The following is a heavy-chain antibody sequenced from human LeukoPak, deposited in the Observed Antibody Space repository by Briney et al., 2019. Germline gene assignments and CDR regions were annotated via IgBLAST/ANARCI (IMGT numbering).Heavy chain of an antibody. CDR3: ARAIGGGSAAGSWFDP. Sequence: GASVKVSCKASGYTFTSYGISWVRQAPGQGLEWMGWISSYNGNTNYAQKLQGRVTLTTDTSTSTGYMELRSLRSDDTAVYYCARAIGGGSAAGSWFDPWGQGTLVTVSS. CDR2: ISSYNGNT. V-gene: IGHV1-18*01. CDR1: GYTFTSYG. D-gene: IGHD6-13*01. J-gene: IGHJ5*02.